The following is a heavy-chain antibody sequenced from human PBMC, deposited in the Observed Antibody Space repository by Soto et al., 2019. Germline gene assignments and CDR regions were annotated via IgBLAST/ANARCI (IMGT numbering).Heavy chain of an antibody. D-gene: IGHD5-12*01. CDR3: ARVWLRLYGMDV. CDR1: GFTFTNSA. Sequence: GASVKVSCKASGFTFTNSAVQWVRQARGQGLEWMGWISVCNGNTNYAQKFQERVTITRDISTSTAYMELRSLRSEDTAVYYCARVWLRLYGMDVWGQGTTVTVS. V-gene: IGHV1-58*01. J-gene: IGHJ6*02. CDR2: ISVCNGNT.